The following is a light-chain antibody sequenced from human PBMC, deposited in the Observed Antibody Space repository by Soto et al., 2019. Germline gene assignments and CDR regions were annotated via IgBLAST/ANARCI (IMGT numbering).Light chain of an antibody. V-gene: IGLV2-14*01. CDR2: EVS. Sequence: QSALTQPASVSGSPGQSITISCTGTSRDVGGYNYVSWYHQHPGKAPKLMIYEVSNRPSGVSNRFSGSKSGKTASLTISGRQAEDDGHYYCSSYTGSSTLLFGGGTKLTVL. J-gene: IGLJ2*01. CDR1: SRDVGGYNY. CDR3: SSYTGSSTLL.